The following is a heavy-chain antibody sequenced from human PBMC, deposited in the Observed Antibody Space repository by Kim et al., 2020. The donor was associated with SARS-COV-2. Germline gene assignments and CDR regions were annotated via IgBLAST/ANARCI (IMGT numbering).Heavy chain of an antibody. Sequence: GGSLRLSCAASGFTFSSYDMHWVRQATGKGLEWVSAIGTAGDTYYPGSVKGRFTISRENAKNSLYLQMNSLRAGDTAVYYCARGYSSSWYWAFDIWCQGTMVTVSS. V-gene: IGHV3-13*01. D-gene: IGHD6-13*01. CDR2: IGTAGDT. J-gene: IGHJ3*02. CDR3: ARGYSSSWYWAFDI. CDR1: GFTFSSYD.